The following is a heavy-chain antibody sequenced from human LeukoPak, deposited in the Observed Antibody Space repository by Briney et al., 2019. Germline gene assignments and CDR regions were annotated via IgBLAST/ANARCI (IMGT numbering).Heavy chain of an antibody. V-gene: IGHV4-59*08. CDR3: ARLGYCSGGSCYSVNGMDV. J-gene: IGHJ6*02. CDR2: IYYSGST. D-gene: IGHD2-15*01. Sequence: PSETLSLTCTVSGGSISSYYWSWIRQPPGKGLEWIGYIYYSGSTNYNPSLKSRVTISVDTSKNQFSLKLSSVTAADTAVYYCARLGYCSGGSCYSVNGMDVWGQGNPGHRLL. CDR1: GGSISSYY.